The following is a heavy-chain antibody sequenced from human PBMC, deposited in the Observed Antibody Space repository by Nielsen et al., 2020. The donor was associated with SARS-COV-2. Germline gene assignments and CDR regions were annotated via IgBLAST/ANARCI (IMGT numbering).Heavy chain of an antibody. CDR3: ARSTKRATYYYDSSGYQGYFY. CDR1: GGSFSDYY. CDR2: INHSGST. Sequence: SETLSLTCAVYGGSFSDYYWTWIRQPPGKGLEWIGEINHSGSTKYNPSLKSRVTISVDTSKNQFSLKLSSVTAADTAVYYCARSTKRATYYYDSSGYQGYFYWGQGTLVTVSS. V-gene: IGHV4-34*01. J-gene: IGHJ4*02. D-gene: IGHD3-22*01.